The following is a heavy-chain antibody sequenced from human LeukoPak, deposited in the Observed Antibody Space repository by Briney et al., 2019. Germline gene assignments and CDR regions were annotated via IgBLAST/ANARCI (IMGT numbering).Heavy chain of an antibody. D-gene: IGHD3-22*01. CDR2: IRSKAYGGTT. CDR3: TRGDSSGYYNPTDY. V-gene: IGHV3-49*04. CDR1: GFAFGDYA. J-gene: IGHJ4*02. Sequence: GGSLRLSCTASGFAFGDYAMSWVRQAPGKGLEWVGFIRSKAYGGTTEYAASVKGRFTISRDDSKSIAYLQMNSLKTEDTAVYYCTRGDSSGYYNPTDYWGQGTLVTVCS.